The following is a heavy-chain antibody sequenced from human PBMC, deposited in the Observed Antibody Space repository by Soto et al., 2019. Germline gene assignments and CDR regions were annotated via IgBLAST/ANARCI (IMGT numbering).Heavy chain of an antibody. D-gene: IGHD3-10*01. J-gene: IGHJ4*02. V-gene: IGHV3-33*08. Sequence: QERLVESGGGVVQPGRSLTLSCAVSGFTFSDYAMHLVRQAPCKRLEWVAPIWHDGPNEFYADSVRGRFTISRDISNNTLYLTTNSLRPENTAVYYCTKSRGDAYKRSPGIDKWGQGTLVTVSS. CDR1: GFTFSDYA. CDR2: IWHDGPNE. CDR3: TKSRGDAYKRSPGIDK.